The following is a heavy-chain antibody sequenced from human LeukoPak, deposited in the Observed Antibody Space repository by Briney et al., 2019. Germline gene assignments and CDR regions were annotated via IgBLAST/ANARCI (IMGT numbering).Heavy chain of an antibody. J-gene: IGHJ4*02. CDR3: ARDRYVRVDY. D-gene: IGHD1-1*01. V-gene: IGHV1-18*01. CDR2: ISAYSTYTDNT. CDR1: GYSFTTFG. Sequence: GASVKVSCKASGYSFTTFGISWVRQAPGQGLEWMGWISAYSTYTDNTNYAQKLQGRVTMTTDTSTSTAYMELRSLRSDDTAVYYCARDRYVRVDYWGQGTLVTVSS.